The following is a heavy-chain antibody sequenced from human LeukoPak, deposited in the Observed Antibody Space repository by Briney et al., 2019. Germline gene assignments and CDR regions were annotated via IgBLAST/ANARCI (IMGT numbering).Heavy chain of an antibody. J-gene: IGHJ6*02. V-gene: IGHV3-74*01. CDR2: INPDGSST. Sequence: GGSLRLSCAASGFTFSNYWMHWVRQAPGKGLVWVSRINPDGSSTNYADSVKGRFTISRDNAKNTLYLQMNSLRVEDTSVYYCARAYGMDVWGQGTTVTVSS. CDR1: GFTFSNYW. CDR3: ARAYGMDV.